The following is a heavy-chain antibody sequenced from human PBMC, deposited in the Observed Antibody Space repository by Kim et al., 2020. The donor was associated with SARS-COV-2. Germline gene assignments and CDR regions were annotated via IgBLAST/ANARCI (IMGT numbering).Heavy chain of an antibody. D-gene: IGHD4-17*01. J-gene: IGHJ4*02. CDR3: ASLRGGVTTLDYFDY. V-gene: IGHV1-69*01. Sequence: QKCQGRVTITADESTSTAYMELSSLRSEDTAVYYCASLRGGVTTLDYFDYWGQGTLVTVSS.